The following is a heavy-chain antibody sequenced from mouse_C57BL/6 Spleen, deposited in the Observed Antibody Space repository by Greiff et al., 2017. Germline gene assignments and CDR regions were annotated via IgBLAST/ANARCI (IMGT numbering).Heavy chain of an antibody. V-gene: IGHV1-15*01. CDR1: GYTFTDYE. D-gene: IGHD1-1*01. CDR2: IDPETGGT. Sequence: VQLQQSGAELVRPGASVTLSCKASGYTFTDYEMHWVKQTPVHGLEWIGAIDPETGGTAYNQKFKGKAILTADKSSSTAYMELRSLTSEDSAVYYCTTNYYYGSSYVRWFAYWGQGTLVTVSA. J-gene: IGHJ3*01. CDR3: TTNYYYGSSYVRWFAY.